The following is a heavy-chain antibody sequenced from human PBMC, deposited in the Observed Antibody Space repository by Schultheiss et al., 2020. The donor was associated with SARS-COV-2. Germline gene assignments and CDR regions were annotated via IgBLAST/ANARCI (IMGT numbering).Heavy chain of an antibody. CDR2: ISSSSSYT. D-gene: IGHD4-17*01. CDR3: ARYAGDYLHAFDI. Sequence: GGSLRLSCAASGFTFSSYWMSWVRQAPGKGLEWVSSISSSSSYTNYADSVKGRFTISRDNAKNSLYLQMNSLRAEDTAVYYCARYAGDYLHAFDIWGQGTMVTGSS. V-gene: IGHV3-21*04. J-gene: IGHJ3*02. CDR1: GFTFSSYW.